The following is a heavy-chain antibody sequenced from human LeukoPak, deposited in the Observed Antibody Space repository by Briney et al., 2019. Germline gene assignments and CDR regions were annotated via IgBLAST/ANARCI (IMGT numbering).Heavy chain of an antibody. CDR2: ISRSGDTI. J-gene: IGHJ4*02. CDR3: ARGGLYYDY. V-gene: IGHV3-48*03. Sequence: GALRLSCAASGFTFSNYEMNWVRQAPGKGLEWVSYISRSGDTIFYANSVKGRFTISRDNAKNSLYLQMNSLPAEDTALYYCARGGLYYDYWGQGTLVTVSS. CDR1: GFTFSNYE. D-gene: IGHD3-16*01.